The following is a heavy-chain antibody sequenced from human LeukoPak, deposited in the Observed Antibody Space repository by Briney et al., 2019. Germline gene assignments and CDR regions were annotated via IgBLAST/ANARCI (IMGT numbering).Heavy chain of an antibody. CDR3: TTEAGGSGNYYVGY. J-gene: IGHJ4*02. D-gene: IGHD3-10*01. Sequence: GGSLRLSCAASGFTFSNAWMSWVRQAPGKGLEWVGRIKTKADGGTTDHAAPVKGRFTISRDDSKNTLYLQMNSLKTEDTAVYYCTTEAGGSGNYYVGYWGQGTLVTVSS. CDR2: IKTKADGGTT. CDR1: GFTFSNAW. V-gene: IGHV3-15*01.